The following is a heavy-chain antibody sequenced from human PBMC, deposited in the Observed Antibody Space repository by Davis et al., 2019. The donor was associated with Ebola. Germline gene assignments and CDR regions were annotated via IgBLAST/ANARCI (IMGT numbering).Heavy chain of an antibody. J-gene: IGHJ5*02. V-gene: IGHV1-18*01. CDR2: ISAYNGNT. CDR3: ARDRDGSSSWYGYGFDP. D-gene: IGHD6-13*01. Sequence: ASVKVSCKASGYTFTSYAMNWVRQAPGQGLEWMGWISAYNGNTNYAQKLQGRVTMTTDTSTSTAYMELSSLRSEDTAVYYCARDRDGSSSWYGYGFDPWGQGTLVTVSS. CDR1: GYTFTSYA.